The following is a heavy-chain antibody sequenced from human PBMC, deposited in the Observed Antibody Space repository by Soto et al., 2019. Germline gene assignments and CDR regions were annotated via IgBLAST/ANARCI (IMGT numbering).Heavy chain of an antibody. J-gene: IGHJ4*02. CDR1: KFTFSRYG. V-gene: IGHV3-23*01. Sequence: EVQLLASGGGLTPPGGSLRLSCEGSKFTFSRYGMTWVRQAPGQGLQWVSTISGSGGYTYYTDSVKGRFTISRDNSNSTLYLQMNSLRAEDTATYFCAKDFGGILGVDSWGQGIPVTVSS. CDR2: ISGSGGYT. CDR3: AKDFGGILGVDS. D-gene: IGHD3-10*01.